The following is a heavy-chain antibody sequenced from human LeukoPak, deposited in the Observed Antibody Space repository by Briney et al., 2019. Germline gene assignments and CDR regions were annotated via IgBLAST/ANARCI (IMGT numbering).Heavy chain of an antibody. J-gene: IGHJ5*02. V-gene: IGHV1-2*02. D-gene: IGHD4-17*01. CDR3: AETTVTPYNWFDP. CDR2: INPNSGGT. Sequence: VASVKVSCKASGYTFTSYYMHWVRQAPGQGLEWMGWINPNSGGTNYAQKFQGRVTMTRDTSISTAYMELSRLRSDDTAVYYCAETTVTPYNWFDPWGQGTLVTVSS. CDR1: GYTFTSYY.